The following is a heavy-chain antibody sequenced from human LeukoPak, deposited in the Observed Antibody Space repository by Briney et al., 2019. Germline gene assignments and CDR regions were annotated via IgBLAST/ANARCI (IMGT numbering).Heavy chain of an antibody. J-gene: IGHJ3*02. Sequence: GGSLRLSCAASGFTFDDYGMSWVRQAPGKGLEWVSGINWNGGSTGYADSVKGRFTISRDNAKNSLYLQMNSLRAEDTALYYCARDGVRYCSGGSCYSKASDIWGQGTMVTVSS. CDR2: INWNGGST. D-gene: IGHD2-15*01. V-gene: IGHV3-20*04. CDR1: GFTFDDYG. CDR3: ARDGVRYCSGGSCYSKASDI.